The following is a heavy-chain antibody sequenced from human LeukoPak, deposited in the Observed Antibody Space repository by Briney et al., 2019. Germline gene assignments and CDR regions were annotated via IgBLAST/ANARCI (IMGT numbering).Heavy chain of an antibody. CDR1: GFSFSSIY. Sequence: LGGSLRLSFAALGFSFSSIYMNWVRQAPGKGLGWGSVIYSDGTTYYADSVKGRFTISRDDSKNTLYLHMNSLRAEDTAVYYCARAPNWRFDHEGQGTRVTVTS. J-gene: IGHJ4*02. D-gene: IGHD1-1*01. CDR3: ARAPNWRFDH. CDR2: IYSDGTT. V-gene: IGHV3-53*01.